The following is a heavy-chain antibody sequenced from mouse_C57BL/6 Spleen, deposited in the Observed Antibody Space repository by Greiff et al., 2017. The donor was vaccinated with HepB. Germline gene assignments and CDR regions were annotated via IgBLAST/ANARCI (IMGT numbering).Heavy chain of an antibody. V-gene: IGHV1-15*01. CDR2: IDPETGGT. D-gene: IGHD2-5*01. CDR1: GYTFTDYE. Sequence: QVQLQQSGAELVRPGASVTLSCKASGYTFTDYEMHWVKQTPVHGLEWIGAIDPETGGTAYNQKFKGKAILTADKSSSTAYMELRSLTSEDSAVYYCTRDYYSNFAWFAYWGQGTLVTVSA. J-gene: IGHJ3*01. CDR3: TRDYYSNFAWFAY.